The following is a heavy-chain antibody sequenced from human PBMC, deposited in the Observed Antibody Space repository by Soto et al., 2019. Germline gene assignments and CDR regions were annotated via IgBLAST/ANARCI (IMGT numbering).Heavy chain of an antibody. CDR1: GYTFTGQF. Sequence: QVQLVQSGAEVKKPGASVKVSCKAIGYTFTGQFIHWVRQAPGQGLEWMGWINPNSGAANFAQKFQGRVTMTRDTSINTAYMELRSLRSDDTAMYYCTRGRFDRFLWTDYWGQGTLVTVSS. J-gene: IGHJ4*02. D-gene: IGHD3-10*01. CDR2: INPNSGAA. V-gene: IGHV1-2*02. CDR3: TRGRFDRFLWTDY.